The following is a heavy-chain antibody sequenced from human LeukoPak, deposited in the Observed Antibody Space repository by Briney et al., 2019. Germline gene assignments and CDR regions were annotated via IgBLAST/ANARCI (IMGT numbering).Heavy chain of an antibody. V-gene: IGHV4-59*01. CDR2: IYYSGST. Sequence: SETLSLTCTVSGGSISSYYWSWIRQPPGKGLEWIGYIYYSGSTNYNPSLKSRVTISADTSKNQFSLKLSSVTAADTAVYYCARDVGGNGGGGTFDYWGQGTLVTVSS. J-gene: IGHJ4*02. CDR1: GGSISSYY. CDR3: ARDVGGNGGGGTFDY. D-gene: IGHD2-8*01.